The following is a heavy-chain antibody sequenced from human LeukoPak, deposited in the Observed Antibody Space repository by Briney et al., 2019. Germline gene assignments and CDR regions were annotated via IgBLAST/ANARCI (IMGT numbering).Heavy chain of an antibody. J-gene: IGHJ5*02. CDR1: GGSISSGDYY. CDR3: ARVAWFGESRLDP. D-gene: IGHD3-10*01. V-gene: IGHV4-30-4*08. CDR2: IYYSGST. Sequence: NPSETLSLTCTVSGGSISSGDYYWSWIRQPPGKGLEWVGYIYYSGSTYYNPSLKSRVTISVDTSKNQFSLKLSSVTAADTAVYYCARVAWFGESRLDPWGQGTLVTVSS.